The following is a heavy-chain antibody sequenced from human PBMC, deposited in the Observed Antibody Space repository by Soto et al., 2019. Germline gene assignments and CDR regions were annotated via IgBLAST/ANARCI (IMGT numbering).Heavy chain of an antibody. CDR3: ASGGAGSGPFTWELPDH. Sequence: QMQLVQSGAEVTKTGSSVTVSCQALGNTFSYRYLHWGRQAPGQALEGMGWIAPFSGDVHYAQKFQERVTLTRDRSINTAYMRMSSLRSEDTAIYFCASGGAGSGPFTWELPDHWGQGTLVTVSS. V-gene: IGHV1-45*02. CDR2: IAPFSGDV. D-gene: IGHD1-26*01. J-gene: IGHJ4*02. CDR1: GNTFSYRY.